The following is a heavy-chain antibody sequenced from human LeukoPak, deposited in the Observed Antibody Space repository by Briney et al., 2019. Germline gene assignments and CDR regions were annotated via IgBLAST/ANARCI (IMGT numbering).Heavy chain of an antibody. CDR1: GFAFSSYG. CDR2: ISYDGSNK. Sequence: GGSLRLSCAASGFAFSSYGMHWVRQAPGKGLEWVAVISYDGSNKYYADSVKGRFTISRDNSKNTLYLQMNSLRAEDTAVYYCAKDYFDYWGQGTLVTVSS. J-gene: IGHJ4*02. V-gene: IGHV3-30*18. CDR3: AKDYFDY.